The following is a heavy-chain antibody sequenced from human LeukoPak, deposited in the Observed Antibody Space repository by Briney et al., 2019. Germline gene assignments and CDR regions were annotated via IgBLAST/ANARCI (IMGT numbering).Heavy chain of an antibody. J-gene: IGHJ4*02. Sequence: SQTLSLTCAISGDSVSSNSAAWNWIRQSPSRGPEWLGRTCYRSKWYNDYAVSVKSRITINPDTSKNQFSLQLNSVTPEDTAVYYCAREGTVGYSYVLDYWGQGTLVTVSS. D-gene: IGHD5-18*01. CDR3: AREGTVGYSYVLDY. V-gene: IGHV6-1*01. CDR1: GDSVSSNSAA. CDR2: TCYRSKWYN.